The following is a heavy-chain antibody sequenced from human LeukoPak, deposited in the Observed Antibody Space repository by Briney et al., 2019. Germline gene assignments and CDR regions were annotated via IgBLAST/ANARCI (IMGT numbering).Heavy chain of an antibody. CDR1: GFTFNIYT. Sequence: GGSLRLSCAASGFTFNIYTMNWVRQAPGKGLEWVSHISSSSSPIYYAESVKGRFTISRDNAKNSLSLQMNSLRAEDTAVYYCASWGWGIHYIWFDPGGQGTLVTVPS. CDR2: ISSSSSPI. V-gene: IGHV3-48*04. J-gene: IGHJ5*02. D-gene: IGHD3-16*01. CDR3: ASWGWGIHYIWFDP.